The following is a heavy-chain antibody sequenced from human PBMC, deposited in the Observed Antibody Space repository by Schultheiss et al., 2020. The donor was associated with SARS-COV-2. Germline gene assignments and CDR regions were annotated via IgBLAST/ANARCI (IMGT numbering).Heavy chain of an antibody. Sequence: GGSLRLSCAASGFTFSSYTMNWVRQAPGKGLEWVSSISSSSVYIYYAESVKGRFTLSRDNAKNSLYLQMHSLRAEDTAVYYCVRDRSWWTPYNCFDLWGRGTLVTVSS. V-gene: IGHV3-21*01. J-gene: IGHJ5*02. CDR2: ISSSSVYI. CDR3: VRDRSWWTPYNCFDL. D-gene: IGHD2-15*01. CDR1: GFTFSSYT.